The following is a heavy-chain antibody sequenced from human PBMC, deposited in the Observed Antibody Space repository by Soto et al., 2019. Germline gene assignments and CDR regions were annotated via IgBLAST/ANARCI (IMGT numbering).Heavy chain of an antibody. CDR3: ARYPTDYYYCGMDV. J-gene: IGHJ6*02. CDR2: IIPIFGTA. Sequence: QVQLVQSGAEVKKPGSSVKVSCKASGGTFSSYAICWVRQAPGQGLEWMGGIIPIFGTADYAQKFQGRVTIXGXEXXSTAYMELSSLRSEATAVYYCARYPTDYYYCGMDVWGQGTTVTVSS. V-gene: IGHV1-69*12. CDR1: GGTFSSYA.